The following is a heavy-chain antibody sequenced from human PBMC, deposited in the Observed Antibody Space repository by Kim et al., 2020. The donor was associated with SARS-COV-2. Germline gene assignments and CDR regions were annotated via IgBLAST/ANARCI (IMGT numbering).Heavy chain of an antibody. D-gene: IGHD1-1*01. J-gene: IGHJ5*02. CDR3: AGSQLPYNWFDP. V-gene: IGHV1-8*01. Sequence: GYAQKFQGRVTMTRNTSISTAYMELSSLRSEDTAVYYCAGSQLPYNWFDPWGQGTLVTVSS.